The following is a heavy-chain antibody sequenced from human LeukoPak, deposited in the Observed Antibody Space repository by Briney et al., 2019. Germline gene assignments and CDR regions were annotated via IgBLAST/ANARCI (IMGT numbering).Heavy chain of an antibody. CDR1: GFTFNSYS. V-gene: IGHV3-21*01. D-gene: IGHD4-17*01. CDR2: ISGSFSYI. CDR3: ARGTGTVPLHDY. J-gene: IGHJ4*02. Sequence: PGGSLRLSCAASGFTFNSYSMHWVRQAPGKGLEWVSSISGSFSYIYCADSVKGRFTISRDNANNSLYLQMNSLRAEDTAVYYCARGTGTVPLHDYWGQGTLVTVSS.